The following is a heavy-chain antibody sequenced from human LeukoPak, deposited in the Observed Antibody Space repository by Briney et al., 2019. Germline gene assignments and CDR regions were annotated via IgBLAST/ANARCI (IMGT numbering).Heavy chain of an antibody. CDR1: GYTFSTYD. Sequence: GASVKVSCKASGYTFSTYDINWVRQVTGQGLEWMGWMNPNSGNTGYAQKFQGRVTMTRNTSISTAYMELSSLRSEDTAVYYCARGAPGSYCSGGSCPYFDYWGQGTLISVSS. CDR3: ARGAPGSYCSGGSCPYFDY. V-gene: IGHV1-8*01. D-gene: IGHD2-15*01. CDR2: MNPNSGNT. J-gene: IGHJ4*02.